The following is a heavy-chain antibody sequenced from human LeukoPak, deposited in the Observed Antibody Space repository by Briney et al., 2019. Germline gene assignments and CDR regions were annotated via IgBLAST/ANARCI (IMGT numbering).Heavy chain of an antibody. D-gene: IGHD5-12*01. CDR2: TQYDGSIK. CDR1: GFTFSSYD. J-gene: IGHJ6*03. CDR3: ARDHFNWGGYGYYYYYYYMDV. V-gene: IGHV3-30*02. Sequence: GGSLRLSCAVSGFTFSSYDMHWVRQAPGKGLEWVTFTQYDGSIKYYADSVKGRFTISRDNSKNTLYLQMNSLRAEDTAVYYCARDHFNWGGYGYYYYYYYMDVWGKGTTVTVSS.